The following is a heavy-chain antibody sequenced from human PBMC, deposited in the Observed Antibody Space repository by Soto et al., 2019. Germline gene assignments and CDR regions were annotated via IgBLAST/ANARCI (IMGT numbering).Heavy chain of an antibody. D-gene: IGHD2-2*01. V-gene: IGHV4-39*01. CDR2: IYYSGST. CDR1: GGSISSSSYY. CDR3: ARKNIVVVPTARILNYFDS. J-gene: IGHJ4*02. Sequence: PSETLSLTCTVSGGSISSSSYYWGWIRQPPGKGLEWIGSIYYSGSTYYNSSLKSRVTISVDKSKNQFSLRLRAVTAADTAVYYCARKNIVVVPTARILNYFDSWGQGTLVTVSS.